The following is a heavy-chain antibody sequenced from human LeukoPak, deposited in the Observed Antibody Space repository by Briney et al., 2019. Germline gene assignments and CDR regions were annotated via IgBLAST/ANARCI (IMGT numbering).Heavy chain of an antibody. Sequence: GESLKISCKGSGYRFNSYWIAWVRPMPGKGLEWMGIIYPDESDTRYSPSFQGQVTISADKSVRTAYLQWSSLKASDTAMYYCARPNITSYYDSRGYDAFDVWGQGTMVTVSS. CDR3: ARPNITSYYDSRGYDAFDV. V-gene: IGHV5-51*01. CDR2: IYPDESDT. J-gene: IGHJ3*01. CDR1: GYRFNSYW. D-gene: IGHD3-22*01.